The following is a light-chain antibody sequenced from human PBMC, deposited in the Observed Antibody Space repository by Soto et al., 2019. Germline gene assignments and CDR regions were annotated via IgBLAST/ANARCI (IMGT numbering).Light chain of an antibody. J-gene: IGLJ2*01. CDR1: SSNIGAGYD. V-gene: IGLV1-40*01. CDR3: STWDDGLSGVL. Sequence: QSVLTQPPSVSGAPGQRVTISCTGTSSNIGAGYDVHWYQQFPGTAPKLLIYKNDQRPSGVPDRISGSKSGTSASLAISGLRSEDEADYYCSTWDDGLSGVLFGGGTKLTVL. CDR2: KND.